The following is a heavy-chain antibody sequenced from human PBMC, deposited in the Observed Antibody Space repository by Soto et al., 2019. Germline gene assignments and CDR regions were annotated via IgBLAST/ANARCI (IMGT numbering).Heavy chain of an antibody. D-gene: IGHD1-26*01. V-gene: IGHV4-59*01. CDR3: ARVLSGTSLFDY. CDR1: GGSIISDY. J-gene: IGHJ4*02. CDR2: ISYSGST. Sequence: SETLSLTCTVSGGSIISDYWSWIRQPPGKGLEWIGYISYSGSTNYNPSLKSLATISVDTSKNQFSLKLSSVTAADTAVYYCARVLSGTSLFDYWGQGTLVTVSS.